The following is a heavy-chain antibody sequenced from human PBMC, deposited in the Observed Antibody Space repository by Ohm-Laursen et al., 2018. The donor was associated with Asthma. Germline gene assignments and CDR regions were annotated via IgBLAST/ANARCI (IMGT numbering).Heavy chain of an antibody. V-gene: IGHV3-21*04. D-gene: IGHD3-10*01. Sequence: GSLRLSCAASGFTLSPYDMNWVRQAPGKGLEWVSSISGSRSNTYYSDSVKGRFTISRDNAKNSLYLQMNSLRAEGTAFYYCAVSIYAYGEGAYWGQGTLVTVSS. CDR1: GFTLSPYD. J-gene: IGHJ4*02. CDR3: AVSIYAYGEGAY. CDR2: ISGSRSNT.